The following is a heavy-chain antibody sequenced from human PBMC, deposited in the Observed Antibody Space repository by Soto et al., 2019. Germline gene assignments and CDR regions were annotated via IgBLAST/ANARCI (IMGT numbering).Heavy chain of an antibody. V-gene: IGHV4-59*01. D-gene: IGHD3-22*01. CDR3: ARESFYDSGGFHGFDD. CDR2: IYYSGST. CDR1: GGSIRSYY. J-gene: IGHJ4*02. Sequence: TLSLTCTVSGGSIRSYYWSWIRQPPGKGLEWIGYIYYSGSTNYDPSLKSRVTISVDTSKNQFSLKLSSVTAADTAVYYCARESFYDSGGFHGFDDWGQGTLVTVSS.